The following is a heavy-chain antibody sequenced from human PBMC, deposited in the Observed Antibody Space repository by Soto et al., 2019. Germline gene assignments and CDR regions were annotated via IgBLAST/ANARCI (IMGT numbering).Heavy chain of an antibody. CDR1: GFSLTTSGVG. CDR2: IYWNDDK. J-gene: IGHJ5*02. CDR3: AHHTITPVTNWFDP. V-gene: IGHV2-5*01. Sequence: SGPTLVNPTQTLTLTCTFSGFSLTTSGVGVGWIRQPPGKALEWLALIYWNDDKRYSPSLKGRLTITKDTSKNQLVLAMTNMDPVDTATYYCAHHTITPVTNWFDPWGLGTLVTVSS. D-gene: IGHD1-20*01.